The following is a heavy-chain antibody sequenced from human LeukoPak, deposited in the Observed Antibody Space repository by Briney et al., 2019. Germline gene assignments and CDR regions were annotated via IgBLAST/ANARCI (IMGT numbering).Heavy chain of an antibody. Sequence: SETLSLTCTVSGGSISRYYWSWIRQPPGKGLEWIGYIYYSGSTNYNPSLKSRVTISVDTSKNQFSLRLSSVTATDTAVYYCARDYYDSSGYHAAFDVWGQGTMVTVSS. V-gene: IGHV4-59*12. D-gene: IGHD3-22*01. CDR2: IYYSGST. CDR3: ARDYYDSSGYHAAFDV. J-gene: IGHJ3*01. CDR1: GGSISRYY.